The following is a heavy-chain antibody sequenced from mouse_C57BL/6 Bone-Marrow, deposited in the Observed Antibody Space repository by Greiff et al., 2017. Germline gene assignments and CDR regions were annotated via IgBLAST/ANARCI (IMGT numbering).Heavy chain of an antibody. V-gene: IGHV5-16*01. J-gene: IGHJ1*03. CDR2: INYDGSST. Sequence: EVMLVESEGGLVQPGSSMKLSCTASGFTFSDYYMAWVRQVPEKGLEWVANINYDGSSTYYLDSLKSRFIISRDNAKNILYLQMSSLKSEDTATYYCAKEKLYYYGSSYVDWYFDVWGTGTTVTVSS. D-gene: IGHD1-1*01. CDR3: AKEKLYYYGSSYVDWYFDV. CDR1: GFTFSDYY.